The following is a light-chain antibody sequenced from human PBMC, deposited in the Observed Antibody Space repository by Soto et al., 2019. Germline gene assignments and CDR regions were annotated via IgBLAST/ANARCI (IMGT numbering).Light chain of an antibody. CDR3: QQRSVWPWT. V-gene: IGKV3-11*01. CDR2: DTS. J-gene: IGKJ1*01. CDR1: QSVNNY. Sequence: EIVLTQSPATLSLSPGERATLSCRASQSVNNYLAWYQQKPGQAPRLLIYDTSDRASGIPVRFSGSGSGTDFTLTISSLEPEDFAVFYCQQRSVWPWTFGQGTKVDI.